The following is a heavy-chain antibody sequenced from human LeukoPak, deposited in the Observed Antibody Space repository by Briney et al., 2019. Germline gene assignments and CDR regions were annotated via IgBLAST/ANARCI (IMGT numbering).Heavy chain of an antibody. D-gene: IGHD3-3*01. CDR3: ARDAPSDFWSGYFVY. J-gene: IGHJ4*02. Sequence: SVKVSCKASGGAFSSYAISWVRQAPGQGLEWMGRIIPMFGTANYAQKFQGRVTITTDESTSTAYMELSSLRSEDTAVYYCARDAPSDFWSGYFVYSGQGTLVTVSS. CDR1: GGAFSSYA. V-gene: IGHV1-69*05. CDR2: IIPMFGTA.